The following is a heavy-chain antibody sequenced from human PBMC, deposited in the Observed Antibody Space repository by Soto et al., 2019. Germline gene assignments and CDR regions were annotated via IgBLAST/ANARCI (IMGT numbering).Heavy chain of an antibody. V-gene: IGHV1-69*01. J-gene: IGHJ4*02. D-gene: IGHD4-4*01. CDR3: ARGGELFDYSNPFDY. Sequence: QVQLVQSGAEVKKPGSSVKVSCKASGGTFSSYAISWVRQAPGQGLEWMGGIIPIFGTANYAQKFQGRVTSNADDSTSTAYMELSSQRSEDTGVYYCARGGELFDYSNPFDYWGQGTLVTLSS. CDR1: GGTFSSYA. CDR2: IIPIFGTA.